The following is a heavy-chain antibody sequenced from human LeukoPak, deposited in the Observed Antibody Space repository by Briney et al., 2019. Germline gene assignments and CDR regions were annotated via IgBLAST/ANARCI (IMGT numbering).Heavy chain of an antibody. CDR1: GGTFSSYA. Sequence: SVKVSCKASGGTFSSYAISWVRQAPGQGLEWMGGIIPIFGTANYAQKFQGRVTITADESTSTAYMEPSSLRSEDTAVYYCASQTSPDSGYDPLRFDYWGQGTLVTASS. J-gene: IGHJ4*02. D-gene: IGHD5-12*01. CDR3: ASQTSPDSGYDPLRFDY. CDR2: IIPIFGTA. V-gene: IGHV1-69*13.